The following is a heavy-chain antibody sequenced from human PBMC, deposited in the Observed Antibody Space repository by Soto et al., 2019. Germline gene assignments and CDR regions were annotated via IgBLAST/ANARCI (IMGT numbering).Heavy chain of an antibody. Sequence: GGSLRLSCAASGFTFSSYAMSWVRQAPGKGLEWVSAISGSGGSTYYADSVKGRFTISRDNSKNTLYLQMNSLRAEDTAVYYCAKRRRSSTTQWDYYYMDVWGKGTTVTVSS. CDR2: ISGSGGST. CDR3: AKRRRSSTTQWDYYYMDV. D-gene: IGHD2-2*01. J-gene: IGHJ6*03. V-gene: IGHV3-23*01. CDR1: GFTFSSYA.